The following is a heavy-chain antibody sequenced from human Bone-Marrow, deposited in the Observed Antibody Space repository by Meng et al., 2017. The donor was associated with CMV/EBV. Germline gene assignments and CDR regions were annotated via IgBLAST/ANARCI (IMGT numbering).Heavy chain of an antibody. V-gene: IGHV3-30*02. J-gene: IGHJ4*02. CDR2: IRHDGSTK. CDR1: GFTFETYG. Sequence: GESLKISCAASGFTFETYGMHWVRQAPGKRLEWVAFIRHDGSTKFYGDSVRGRFTISRDNSKNTLYLQMDSLRAEETAMYYCAKDHLLFGGPNAYFDDWGQGTLATVSS. CDR3: AKDHLLFGGPNAYFDD. D-gene: IGHD3-16*01.